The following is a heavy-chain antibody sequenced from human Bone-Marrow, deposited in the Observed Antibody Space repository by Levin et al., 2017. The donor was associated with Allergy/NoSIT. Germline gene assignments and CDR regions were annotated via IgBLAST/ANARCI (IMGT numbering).Heavy chain of an antibody. CDR2: IGTIGDT. CDR1: GFTVNTYN. V-gene: IGHV3-13*01. CDR3: ARGHDYGDYGLDGVDV. Sequence: GGSLRLSCAVSGFTVNTYNMHWVRQSTGRGLEWVAFIGTIGDTFYADSVKGRFTISREGAKNSLYLQMNSLTVGDTAVYFCARGHDYGDYGLDGVDVWGQGTTVTVSS. D-gene: IGHD4-17*01. J-gene: IGHJ6*02.